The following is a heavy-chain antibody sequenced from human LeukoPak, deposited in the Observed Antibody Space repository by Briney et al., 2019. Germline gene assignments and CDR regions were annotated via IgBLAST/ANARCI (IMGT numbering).Heavy chain of an antibody. CDR3: ARGPSPGYASGRNTYFDP. CDR2: INPDSGGT. Sequence: ASVKVSCTASGSTFTDYHVDWVRQAPGQGLEWMGWINPDSGGTKYQGRVTMTRDTSISTVYMELSSLTSDDTAVFYCARGPSPGYASGRNTYFDPWGQGTLVTVSS. V-gene: IGHV1-2*02. D-gene: IGHD6-19*01. J-gene: IGHJ5*02. CDR1: GSTFTDYH.